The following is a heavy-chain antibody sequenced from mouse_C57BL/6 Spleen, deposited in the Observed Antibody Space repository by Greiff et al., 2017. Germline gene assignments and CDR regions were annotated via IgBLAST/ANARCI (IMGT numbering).Heavy chain of an antibody. CDR3: ARPTMVTSWFAY. J-gene: IGHJ3*01. V-gene: IGHV1-64*01. Sequence: QVQLQQPGAELVKPGASVKLSCKASGYTFTSYWMHWVKQRPGQGLEWIGMIHPNSGSTNYNEKFKSKTTLTVDKSSSTAYMQLISLTSEDSAVYYCARPTMVTSWFAYWGQGTLVTVSA. CDR2: IHPNSGST. D-gene: IGHD2-9*01. CDR1: GYTFTSYW.